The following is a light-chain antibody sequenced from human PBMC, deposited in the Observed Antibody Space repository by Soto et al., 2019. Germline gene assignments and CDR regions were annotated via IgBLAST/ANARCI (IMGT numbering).Light chain of an antibody. V-gene: IGKV3-20*01. CDR1: QRISTY. CDR2: GAS. J-gene: IGKJ1*01. Sequence: LKQSPATLSLSPGETATLSCRASQRISTYLAWYQQKPGQAPRLLIYGASSRATGIPDRFSGSGSGTDFTLTISRLEPEDFAVYYCQQYGSSPPWPFGQVTIVDIK. CDR3: QQYGSSPPWP.